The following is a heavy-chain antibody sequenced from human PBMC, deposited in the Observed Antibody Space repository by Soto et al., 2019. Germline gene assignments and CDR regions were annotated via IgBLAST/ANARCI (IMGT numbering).Heavy chain of an antibody. Sequence: SVQVSCKASGYTFGNCAMLWVRQAPGQRLEWMGWINPGNGNTKYSQNFQGRVTITRDTSASTAYMELSGLRSEDTAVYYCARGAPPDYWGLGTLVTVSS. CDR2: INPGNGNT. CDR1: GYTFGNCA. CDR3: ARGAPPDY. V-gene: IGHV1-3*01. D-gene: IGHD3-10*01. J-gene: IGHJ4*02.